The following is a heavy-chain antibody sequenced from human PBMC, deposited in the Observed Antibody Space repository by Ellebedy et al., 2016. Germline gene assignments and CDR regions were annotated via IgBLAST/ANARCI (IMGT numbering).Heavy chain of an antibody. D-gene: IGHD3-10*01. CDR3: ARARRVRGVIGYYFDY. J-gene: IGHJ4*02. V-gene: IGHV4-34*01. CDR2: INHSGST. Sequence: SETLSLXCAVYGGSFSGYYWSWIRQPPGKGLEWIGEINHSGSTNYNPSLKSRVTISVDTSKNQFSLKLSSVTAADTAVYYCARARRVRGVIGYYFDYWGQGTLVTVSS. CDR1: GGSFSGYY.